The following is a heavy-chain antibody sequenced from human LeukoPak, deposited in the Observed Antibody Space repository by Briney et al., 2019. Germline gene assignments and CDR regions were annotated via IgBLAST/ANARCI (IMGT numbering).Heavy chain of an antibody. V-gene: IGHV4-4*07. CDR3: ARDRLYNIVTGPFDY. J-gene: IGHJ4*02. Sequence: PSETLSLTCTVSGGSIRSYYWSWIQQPAGKGLEWIGRIYDSGGTQYNPSLKSRVTMSLDTSKNQLSLKLTSVTAADTAVYYCARDRLYNIVTGPFDYWGQGTLVTVSP. D-gene: IGHD3-9*01. CDR2: IYDSGGT. CDR1: GGSIRSYY.